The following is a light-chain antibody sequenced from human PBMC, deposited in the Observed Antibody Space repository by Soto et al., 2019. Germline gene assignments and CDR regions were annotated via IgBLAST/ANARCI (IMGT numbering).Light chain of an antibody. V-gene: IGKV3-20*01. CDR3: QQYGGSPRT. Sequence: EIVLTQSPGTLSLSPGERATLSCRASQSVSSSYLAWYQQKPGQAPRLLIYGASSRATGIPDRFSGSGSGTDFTLTISSLEPEDFAVYYCQQYGGSPRTFGQGTKVDI. CDR1: QSVSSSY. CDR2: GAS. J-gene: IGKJ1*01.